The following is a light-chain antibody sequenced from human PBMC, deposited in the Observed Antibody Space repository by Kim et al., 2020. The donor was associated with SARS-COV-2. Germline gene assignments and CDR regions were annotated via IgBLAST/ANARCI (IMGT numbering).Light chain of an antibody. J-gene: IGLJ3*02. CDR2: DNK. V-gene: IGLV1-51*01. Sequence: QSVLTQPPSASATPGQKVTISCSGSNSNIGKNNVNWYQQLPGTAPKLLIYDNKKRPSGVPDRFSGSKSGTSASLVITGLQTGDEADYYCAAWDDSLNAWVFGGGTQLTVL. CDR1: NSNIGKNN. CDR3: AAWDDSLNAWV.